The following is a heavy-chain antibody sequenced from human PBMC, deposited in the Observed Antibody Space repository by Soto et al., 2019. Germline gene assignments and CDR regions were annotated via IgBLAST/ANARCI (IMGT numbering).Heavy chain of an antibody. CDR1: GFSFVNYA. J-gene: IGHJ4*02. D-gene: IGHD6-19*01. CDR2: LSGSGTST. V-gene: IGHV3-23*01. CDR3: GKATTNGGWFNPFDS. Sequence: EVQLLESGGGLVQPGGSLRLSCAASGFSFVNYAMNWVRQAPGKGLEWVSGLSGSGTSTYYADSVKGRFTISRDNSRDTLFLQMNSLTADDTAVYYCGKATTNGGWFNPFDSWGQGALVTVSS.